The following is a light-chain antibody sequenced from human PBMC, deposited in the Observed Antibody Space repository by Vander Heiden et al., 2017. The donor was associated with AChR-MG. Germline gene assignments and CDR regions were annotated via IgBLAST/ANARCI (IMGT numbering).Light chain of an antibody. J-gene: IGKJ1*01. CDR3: QQSYSTLRT. V-gene: IGKV1-39*01. CDR1: PSISSY. Sequence: DIQMTQSPSPLSASVGDRVTITCRASPSISSYLNWYQQKPGKAPKLLIYAASSLQSGIPARFSGSGSGTDFTLTISSLQPEDFATYYCQQSYSTLRTFGQGTKVEIK. CDR2: AAS.